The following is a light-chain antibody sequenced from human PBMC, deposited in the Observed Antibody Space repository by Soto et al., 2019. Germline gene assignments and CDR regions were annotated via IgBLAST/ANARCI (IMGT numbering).Light chain of an antibody. CDR3: QQSHSTPLT. CDR1: QSISTY. V-gene: IGKV1-39*01. J-gene: IGKJ4*01. CDR2: RAS. Sequence: IQLTQSPSSLSASVGDRVTITCRASQSISTYLSWYQQKPGKAPKLLIYRASNLQSGVPSRFSGGGSGAEFTLTISSLQPEDFANYYCQQSHSTPLTFGGGTKVEIK.